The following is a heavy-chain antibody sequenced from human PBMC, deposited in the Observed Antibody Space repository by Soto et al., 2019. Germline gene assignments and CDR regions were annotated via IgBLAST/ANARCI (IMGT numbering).Heavy chain of an antibody. J-gene: IGHJ4*02. V-gene: IGHV3-23*01. Sequence: GGSLRLSCAASGFTFSSYAMSWVRQAPGKRLEWVSAISGSGGSTYYADSVKGRFTISRDNSKNTLYLQMNSLRAEDTAVYYCAKCYYDSSGYYFFDYWGQGTLVTVSS. D-gene: IGHD3-22*01. CDR1: GFTFSSYA. CDR2: ISGSGGST. CDR3: AKCYYDSSGYYFFDY.